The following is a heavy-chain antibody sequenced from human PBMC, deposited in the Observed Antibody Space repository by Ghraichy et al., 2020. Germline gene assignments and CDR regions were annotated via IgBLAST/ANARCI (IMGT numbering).Heavy chain of an antibody. Sequence: TLSLTCTVSGGSISSYYWSWIRQPPGKGLEWIGYIYYSGSTNYNPSLKSRVTISVDTSKNQFSLKLSSVTAADTAMYYCARGTYRSYYDFWSEAYYYYGMDVWGQGTTVTVSS. D-gene: IGHD3-3*01. CDR1: GGSISSYY. CDR3: ARGTYRSYYDFWSEAYYYYGMDV. CDR2: IYYSGST. J-gene: IGHJ6*02. V-gene: IGHV4-59*01.